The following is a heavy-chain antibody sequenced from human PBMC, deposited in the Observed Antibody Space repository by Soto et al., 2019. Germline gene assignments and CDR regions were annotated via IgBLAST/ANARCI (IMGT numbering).Heavy chain of an antibody. D-gene: IGHD2-21*01. V-gene: IGHV4-30-2*01. CDR1: GGSIGSGGYS. CDR2: RYRGGST. CDR3: PKSEGEYWYFDL. Sequence: QLQLQESGSGLVKPSQTLSLTCAVSGGSIGSGGYSWTWIRQPPGKGLEWIGYRYRGGSTYYNPSLRSRVSISIAKAKEQFSLKLSSVTAPDTAVYYCPKSEGEYWYFDLWGRGTLVTVSS. J-gene: IGHJ2*01.